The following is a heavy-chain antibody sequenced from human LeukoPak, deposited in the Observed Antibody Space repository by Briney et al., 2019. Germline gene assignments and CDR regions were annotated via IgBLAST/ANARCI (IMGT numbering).Heavy chain of an antibody. Sequence: GGSLRLSCTASGFTFSNEIMNWVRQAPGKGLEWVSSISTSSSYIYYADSVKGRFTISTDNSKNTLYLQMNSLRAEDTAVYYCARPYSDNSGFYVYWGQGTLVTVSS. V-gene: IGHV3-21*04. J-gene: IGHJ4*02. D-gene: IGHD3-22*01. CDR2: ISTSSSYI. CDR1: GFTFSNEI. CDR3: ARPYSDNSGFYVY.